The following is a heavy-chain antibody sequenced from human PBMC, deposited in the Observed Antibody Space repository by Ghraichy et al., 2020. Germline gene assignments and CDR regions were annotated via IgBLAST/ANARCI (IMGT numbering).Heavy chain of an antibody. CDR2: IYSGGST. V-gene: IGHV3-53*01. Sequence: GESLNISCAASGFTVSSNYMSWVRQAPGKGLEWVSVIYSGGSTYYADSVKGRFTISRDNSKNTLYLQMNSLRAEDTAVYYCARDGGYSYGAAEIDYWGQGTLVTVSS. CDR3: ARDGGYSYGAAEIDY. J-gene: IGHJ4*02. D-gene: IGHD5-18*01. CDR1: GFTVSSNY.